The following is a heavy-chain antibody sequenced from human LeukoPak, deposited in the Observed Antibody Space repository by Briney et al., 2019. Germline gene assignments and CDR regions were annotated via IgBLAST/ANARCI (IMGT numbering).Heavy chain of an antibody. CDR1: GFTFSNAW. D-gene: IGHD1-26*01. CDR2: IQSKTDGGTT. CDR3: TTDPMAWVALSFDY. V-gene: IGHV3-15*01. J-gene: IGHJ4*02. Sequence: NPGGSLRLSCAASGFTFSNAWMNWVRQAPGKGLQWVGRIQSKTDGGTTDYAAPVKGRFTISRDDPKNTLYLQMNSLKTEDTAMYYCTTDPMAWVALSFDYWGQGTLVTVSS.